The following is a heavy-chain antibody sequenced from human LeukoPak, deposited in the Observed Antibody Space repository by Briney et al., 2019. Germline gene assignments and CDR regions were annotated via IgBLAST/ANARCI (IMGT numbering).Heavy chain of an antibody. CDR1: GVSISSGSNY. CDR3: ASSDGYVLVGI. Sequence: PSETLSLTCRVSGVSISSGSNYWGWIRQPPGKTLEWIGSIYSSGSTYYNSSLKSRVIILIDTAKNHFSLNLSSVTAADTAVYYCASSDGYVLVGIWGQGTMVTVSS. J-gene: IGHJ3*02. V-gene: IGHV4-39*07. D-gene: IGHD3-22*01. CDR2: IYSSGST.